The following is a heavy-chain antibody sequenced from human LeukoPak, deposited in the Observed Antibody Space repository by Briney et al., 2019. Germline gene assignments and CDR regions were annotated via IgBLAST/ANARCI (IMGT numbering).Heavy chain of an antibody. CDR2: ISYDGSNK. D-gene: IGHD3-3*01. CDR1: GFTFSSYG. Sequence: PGGSLRLSCGASGFTFSSYGMHWVRQAPGKGLEWVAVISYDGSNKYYADSVKGRFTISRDNSKNTLYLQMNSLRAEDTAVYYCANVYYDFWSGLKGNNYYYYGMDVWGQGTTVTVSS. CDR3: ANVYYDFWSGLKGNNYYYYGMDV. V-gene: IGHV3-30*18. J-gene: IGHJ6*02.